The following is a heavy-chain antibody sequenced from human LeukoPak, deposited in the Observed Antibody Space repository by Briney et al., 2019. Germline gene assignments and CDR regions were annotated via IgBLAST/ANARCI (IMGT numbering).Heavy chain of an antibody. CDR2: INPNSGGT. D-gene: IGHD3-22*01. J-gene: IGHJ4*02. Sequence: ASVKVSCKASGYTFTGYSMHWVRQAPGQGLEWMGWINPNSGGTNYAQKFQGRVTMTRDTPISTAYVELSRLRSDDTAVYYCARDYYDSNNYYYFDSWGQGTLVTVSS. CDR3: ARDYYDSNNYYYFDS. V-gene: IGHV1-2*02. CDR1: GYTFTGYS.